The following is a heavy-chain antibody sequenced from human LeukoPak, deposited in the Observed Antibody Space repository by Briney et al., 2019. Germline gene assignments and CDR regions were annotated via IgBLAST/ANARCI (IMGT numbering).Heavy chain of an antibody. CDR3: AREPQLRFLEWSHGYYYYYGMDV. V-gene: IGHV3-21*01. CDR2: ISSSSSYI. Sequence: PGGSLRLSCAASGFTFSSYSMNWVRQAPGKGLEWVSSISSSSSYIYYADSVKGRLTISRDNAKNSLYLQMNSLRAEDTAVYYCAREPQLRFLEWSHGYYYYYGMDVWGQGTTVTVSS. J-gene: IGHJ6*02. CDR1: GFTFSSYS. D-gene: IGHD3-3*01.